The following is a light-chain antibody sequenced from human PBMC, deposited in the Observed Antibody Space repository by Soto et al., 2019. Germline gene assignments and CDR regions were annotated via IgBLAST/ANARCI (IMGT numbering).Light chain of an antibody. CDR1: SSNIGSNY. V-gene: IGLV1-47*02. CDR3: AAWDDSLRGWV. Sequence: QSVLTQPPSASGTPGQRVTISCSGSSSNIGSNYVYWYQQLPGTAPKLRIYTNDQRPSGVPDRFSGSKSGASASLAISGLRSEDEAEYYCAAWDDSLRGWVFGGGTKLTV. CDR2: TND. J-gene: IGLJ3*02.